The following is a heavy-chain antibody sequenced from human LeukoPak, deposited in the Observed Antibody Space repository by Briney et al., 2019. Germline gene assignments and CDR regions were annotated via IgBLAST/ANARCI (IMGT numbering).Heavy chain of an antibody. CDR2: INPTGGST. J-gene: IGHJ4*02. Sequence: ASVKVSCKASGYTFTSYYMHWVRQAPGQGLEWMGLINPTGGSTGYAQKFQGRVTMTRDMSTSTDYMELSSLRSEDTAIYYCARSLDYYGSGSSRGHYFDYWGQGTLVTVSS. CDR1: GYTFTSYY. CDR3: ARSLDYYGSGSSRGHYFDY. D-gene: IGHD3-10*01. V-gene: IGHV1-46*01.